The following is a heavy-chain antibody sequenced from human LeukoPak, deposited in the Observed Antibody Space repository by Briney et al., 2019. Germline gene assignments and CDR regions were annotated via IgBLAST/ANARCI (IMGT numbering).Heavy chain of an antibody. V-gene: IGHV1-18*01. Sequence: ASVKVSCKASGYTFTSYDINWVRQATGQGLEWVGWISAYNGNTNYAQKLQGRVTMTTDTSTSTAYMELRSLRSDDTAVYYCARVSYYSFQHWGQGTLVTVSS. D-gene: IGHD3-10*01. CDR2: ISAYNGNT. CDR3: ARVSYYSFQH. J-gene: IGHJ1*01. CDR1: GYTFTSYD.